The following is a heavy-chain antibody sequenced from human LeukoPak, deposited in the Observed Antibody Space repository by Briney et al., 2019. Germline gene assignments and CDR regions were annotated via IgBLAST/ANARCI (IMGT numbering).Heavy chain of an antibody. V-gene: IGHV3-66*01. J-gene: IGHJ5*02. CDR3: ARVQFQWFDP. CDR1: GFTFSLTY. CDR2: IYSGGDT. Sequence: GGSLRLSCAASGFTFSLTYMAWVRQAPGKGLECVSVIYSGGDTYADSVKGRFTVARDNSKKTLSLQTNNLRVEDTAVYYCARVQFQWFDPWGQGTLVAVSS. D-gene: IGHD2-21*01.